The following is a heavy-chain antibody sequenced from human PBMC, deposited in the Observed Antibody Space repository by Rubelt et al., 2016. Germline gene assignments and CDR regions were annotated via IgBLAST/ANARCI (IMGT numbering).Heavy chain of an antibody. CDR3: ARGGIAAAVNFDY. CDR2: IHYSGST. Sequence: QVQLQESGPGLVKPSETLSLTCTVSGGSISSYYWSWIRQPPGKGLEWIGYIHYSGSTNYNPSLKSRVTISLDTSKNQFALKLSSVTAADTAVYYCARGGIAAAVNFDYWGQGTLVTVSS. J-gene: IGHJ4*02. D-gene: IGHD6-13*01. V-gene: IGHV4-59*01. CDR1: GGSISSYY.